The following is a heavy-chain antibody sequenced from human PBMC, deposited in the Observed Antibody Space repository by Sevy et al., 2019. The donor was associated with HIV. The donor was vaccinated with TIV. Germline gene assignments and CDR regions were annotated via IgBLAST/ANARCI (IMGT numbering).Heavy chain of an antibody. V-gene: IGHV1-69*13. CDR3: AVVYYGSGRKGGLDP. D-gene: IGHD3-10*01. CDR2: IIPIFGTA. J-gene: IGHJ5*02. Sequence: ASVKVSCKASGGTFSSYAISWVRQAPGQGLEWMGGIIPIFGTANYAQKFQGRVTITADESTSTAYMELSSLRSEDTALYYCAVVYYGSGRKGGLDPWGQGTLVTVSS. CDR1: GGTFSSYA.